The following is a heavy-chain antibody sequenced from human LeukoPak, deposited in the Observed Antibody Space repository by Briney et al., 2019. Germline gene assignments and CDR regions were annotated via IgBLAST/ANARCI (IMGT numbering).Heavy chain of an antibody. CDR1: GFTFTSYW. V-gene: IGHV3-7*04. CDR3: ARGGLYGDYYFDY. CDR2: TKHDGSER. D-gene: IGHD2-21*02. J-gene: IGHJ4*02. Sequence: GGSLRLSCAASGFTFTSYWMTWVRQAPGKGLEWEANTKHDGSERYDVDSVKGRFTISRDNVKNSLFLQMDSLRAEDTAVYYCARGGLYGDYYFDYWGQGRLVTVTS.